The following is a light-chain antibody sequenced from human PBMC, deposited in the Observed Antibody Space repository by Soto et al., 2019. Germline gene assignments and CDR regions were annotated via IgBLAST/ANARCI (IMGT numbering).Light chain of an antibody. CDR3: QRRSNWPRVT. Sequence: IVLTQSPAILALSPGDRATLSCRASQSVSSGYIAWSQHKPDQAPGPLIHSASGRVTGIPARFSCSGSGTGFALTISSLEPEDFEVYFCQRRSNWPRVTFGQGTRLEIK. V-gene: IGKV3-11*01. CDR2: SAS. CDR1: QSVSSGY. J-gene: IGKJ5*01.